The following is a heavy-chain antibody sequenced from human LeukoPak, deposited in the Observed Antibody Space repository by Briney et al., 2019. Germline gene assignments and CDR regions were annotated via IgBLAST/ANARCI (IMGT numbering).Heavy chain of an antibody. D-gene: IGHD5-12*01. CDR1: GFIFSNCG. CDR3: VVSYSGYVLYYYGMDV. V-gene: IGHV3-33*01. J-gene: IGHJ6*02. CDR2: IWHDGSNK. Sequence: GGSQRLSCAASGFIFSNCGMHWVRQAPGKGLEWVAVIWHDGSNKYYADPVKGRFTISRDNPKNTLYLQMNSLGVEDTAAYYCVVSYSGYVLYYYGMDVWGQGTTVTVSS.